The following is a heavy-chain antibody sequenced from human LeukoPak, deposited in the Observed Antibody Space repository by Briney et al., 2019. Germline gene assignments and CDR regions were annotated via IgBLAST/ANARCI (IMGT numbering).Heavy chain of an antibody. Sequence: XGXGLECGSYISSSSDTIYYADSVKGGFTISRDNDKNSLYLQMNSLRAEDTAVYYCARGKAALNDWGQGTLVTVSS. CDR3: ARGKAALND. V-gene: IGHV3-48*01. D-gene: IGHD6-25*01. CDR2: ISSSSDTI. J-gene: IGHJ4*02.